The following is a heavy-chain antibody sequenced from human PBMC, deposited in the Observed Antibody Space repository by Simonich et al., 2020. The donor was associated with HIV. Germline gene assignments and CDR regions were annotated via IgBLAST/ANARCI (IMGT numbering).Heavy chain of an antibody. CDR1: GFIFSGYG. Sequence: QVQLVESGGCVVQPGRSLRLSCAASGFIFSGYGMHWVRQAPAKGLEWVAFICNDGNMKYYAHSVKDRFTISRNNDKNKLYLQMNSMRAEDTAMYYCVRRFDYGGDYWGQGTLVTVSS. CDR2: ICNDGNMK. V-gene: IGHV3-33*01. D-gene: IGHD4-17*01. CDR3: VRRFDYGGDY. J-gene: IGHJ4*02.